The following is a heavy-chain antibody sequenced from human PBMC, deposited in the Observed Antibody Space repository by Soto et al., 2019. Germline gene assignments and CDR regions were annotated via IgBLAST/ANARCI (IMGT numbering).Heavy chain of an antibody. CDR2: IIPILGIA. D-gene: IGHD4-17*01. Sequence: SVKVSCKASGGTFSSYTITWVRQAPGQGLEWMGRIIPILGIANYAQKFQGRVTITADKSTSTAYMELSSLRSEDTAVYYCARVISVTSYYMDVWGKGTTVTVSS. CDR1: GGTFSSYT. CDR3: ARVISVTSYYMDV. V-gene: IGHV1-69*02. J-gene: IGHJ6*03.